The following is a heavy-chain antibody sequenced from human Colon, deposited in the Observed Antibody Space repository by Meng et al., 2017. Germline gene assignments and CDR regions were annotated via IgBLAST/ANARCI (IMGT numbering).Heavy chain of an antibody. J-gene: IGHJ4*02. CDR3: VRDQGDYSAY. V-gene: IGHV3-11*01. D-gene: IGHD1-26*01. CDR2: ISRDSSTI. CDR1: GVSLSDYC. Sequence: AQLVVSGGVLDKPGGPLSLSCAASGVSLSDYCMSWIRQAPGKGLEWGSYISRDSSTIYQADSVEGRFTITRDNGKNSLYLQMNNLRAEDTAVYYCVRDQGDYSAYWGQGTLVTVSS.